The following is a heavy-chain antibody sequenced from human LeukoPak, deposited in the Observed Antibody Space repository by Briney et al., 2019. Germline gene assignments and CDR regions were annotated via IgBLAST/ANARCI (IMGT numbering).Heavy chain of an antibody. V-gene: IGHV4-31*03. CDR2: IYYSGST. CDR1: GGSISSGGYY. CDR3: ARDGFDDILTGYYNPTNWFDP. D-gene: IGHD3-9*01. Sequence: PSQTLSLTCTVSGGSISSGGYYWSWIRQHPGKGLEWIGYIYYSGSTYYNPSLKSRVTISVDTSKNQFSLKLSSVTAEDTAVYYCARDGFDDILTGYYNPTNWFDPWGQGTLVTVSS. J-gene: IGHJ5*02.